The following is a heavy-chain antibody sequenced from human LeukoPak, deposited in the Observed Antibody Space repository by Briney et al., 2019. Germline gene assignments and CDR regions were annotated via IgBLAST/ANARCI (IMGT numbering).Heavy chain of an antibody. CDR1: DGSISSYY. CDR2: IYTSGST. V-gene: IGHV4-4*07. CDR3: ARALPSSSTSSGRGNYYYYMDV. D-gene: IGHD2-2*01. Sequence: PSETLSLTCTVSDGSISSYYWSWIRQPAGKGLEWIGRIYTSGSTNYNPSLKSRVTMSVDTSKNQFSLKLSSVTAADTAVYYCARALPSSSTSSGRGNYYYYMDVWGKGTTVTVSS. J-gene: IGHJ6*03.